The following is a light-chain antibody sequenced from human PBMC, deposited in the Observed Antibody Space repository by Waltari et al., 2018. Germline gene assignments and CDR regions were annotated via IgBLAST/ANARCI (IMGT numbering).Light chain of an antibody. CDR2: EAS. J-gene: IGKJ3*01. CDR3: QLRSNWPPLFT. Sequence: EIVLTQSPASLSLSPGDRATLSCRASQSVGSYLAWYQQKPGQAPRLLIYEASNRATGIPARFSGSGSGTDFTLTISSLEPEDFAVYYCQLRSNWPPLFTFGPGTNVDIK. CDR1: QSVGSY. V-gene: IGKV3-11*01.